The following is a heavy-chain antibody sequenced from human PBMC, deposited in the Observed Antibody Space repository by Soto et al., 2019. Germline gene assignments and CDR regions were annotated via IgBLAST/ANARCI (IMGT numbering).Heavy chain of an antibody. CDR1: GFTFSSYA. CDR3: AREGEPGAFDI. D-gene: IGHD1-1*01. CDR2: ISYDGSNK. J-gene: IGHJ3*02. V-gene: IGHV3-30-3*01. Sequence: QVQLAESGGGVVQPGRSLRLSCAASGFTFSSYAMHWVRQAPGKGLEWVAVISYDGSNKYYADSVKGRFTISRDNSKNTLYLQMNSLRAEDTAVYYCAREGEPGAFDIWGQGTMVTVSS.